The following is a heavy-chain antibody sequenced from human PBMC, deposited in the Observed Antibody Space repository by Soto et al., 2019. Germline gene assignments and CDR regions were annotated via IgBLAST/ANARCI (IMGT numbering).Heavy chain of an antibody. D-gene: IGHD3-3*01. V-gene: IGHV3-15*07. CDR2: LKSKPDGGAT. CDR3: TTGFWTPQHYYYALDV. CDR1: GFTFSNLW. Sequence: EVQLVESGGGLVRPGGSVRLSCAASGFTFSNLWMNWVRQAPGKGLEWVGRLKSKPDGGATDYAGPVKGRFTISRADSRTAVYLQMTSLKTEDTAVYYCTTGFWTPQHYYYALDVWGQGTAVSVS. J-gene: IGHJ6*02.